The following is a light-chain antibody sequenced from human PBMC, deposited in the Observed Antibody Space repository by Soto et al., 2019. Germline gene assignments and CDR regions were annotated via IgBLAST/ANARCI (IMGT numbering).Light chain of an antibody. J-gene: IGLJ1*01. CDR3: SSYAGSTNFV. V-gene: IGLV2-8*01. CDR2: EIS. Sequence: QSALTQPPSASATPGQSVTISCTGTSTDVGGYNYFSWYQQHPSKDPQLMIYEISQPPSGVPDRFSGSKSANTASLTVSGLQDEAEDDYYCSSYAGSTNFVFGTGTKLTVL. CDR1: STDVGGYNY.